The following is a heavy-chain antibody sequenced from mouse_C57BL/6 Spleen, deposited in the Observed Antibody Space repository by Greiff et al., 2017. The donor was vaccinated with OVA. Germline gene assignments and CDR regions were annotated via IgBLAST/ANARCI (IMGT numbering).Heavy chain of an antibody. CDR1: GYSITSGYY. V-gene: IGHV3-6*01. D-gene: IGHD1-1*01. CDR3: ARGVITTVVDWYFDI. Sequence: EVKLMESGPGLVKPSQSLSLTCSVTGYSITSGYYWNWIRQFPGNKLEWMGYISYDGSNNYNPSLKNRISLTRDTSKNQFFLKLNSVTTEDTTTYYCARGVITTVVDWYFDIWGTGTTVTVSS. J-gene: IGHJ1*03. CDR2: ISYDGSN.